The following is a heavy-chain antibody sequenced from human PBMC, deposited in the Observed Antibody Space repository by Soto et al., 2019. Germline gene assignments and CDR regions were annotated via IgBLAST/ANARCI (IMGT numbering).Heavy chain of an antibody. D-gene: IGHD4-17*01. CDR3: ARQSTSYGDYGAYYGMDV. CDR2: IYWYDDK. V-gene: IGHV2-5*01. CDR1: GFSLSTSGVG. J-gene: IGHJ6*02. Sequence: QITLKESGPTLVKPTQTLTLTCTFSGFSLSTSGVGVGWIRQPPGTALEWLALIYWYDDKRYSPSLKSRLTITKDTSKHQVVLTMTNMDPVDTATYYCARQSTSYGDYGAYYGMDVWGQGTTVTVSS.